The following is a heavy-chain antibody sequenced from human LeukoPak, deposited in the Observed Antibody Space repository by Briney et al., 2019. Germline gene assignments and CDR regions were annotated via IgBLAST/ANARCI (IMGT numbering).Heavy chain of an antibody. D-gene: IGHD4-23*01. CDR1: GFTFSSSG. CDR3: ARDSGNSPFDY. J-gene: IGHJ4*02. CDR2: IWSDGRTK. Sequence: GGSLRLSCVAPGFTFSSSGMHWVRQAPGKGLEWVAVIWSDGRTKDYGDSVKGRFTISRDNSKNTLYLQLSSLRVEDTAVYYCARDSGNSPFDYWGQGTLVTVSS. V-gene: IGHV3-33*01.